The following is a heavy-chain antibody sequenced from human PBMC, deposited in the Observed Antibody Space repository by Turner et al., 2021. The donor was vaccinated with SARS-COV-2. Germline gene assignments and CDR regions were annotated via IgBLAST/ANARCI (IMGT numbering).Heavy chain of an antibody. V-gene: IGHV1-24*01. J-gene: IGHJ5*02. CDR2: FDPEDGET. Sequence: QVQLVQSGAEVKKPGASVKVSCKISGYTLTELSMYWVRQAPGKGLERMGSFDPEDGETIYARNFQGRVTMTEDTSTDTTYMELSSLRSEDTAVYFCETGYQLRVNWFDPWGQGTLVTVSS. D-gene: IGHD2-2*01. CDR3: ETGYQLRVNWFDP. CDR1: GYTLTELS.